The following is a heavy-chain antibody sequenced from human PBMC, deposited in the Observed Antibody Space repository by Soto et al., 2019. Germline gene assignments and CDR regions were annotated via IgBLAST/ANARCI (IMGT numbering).Heavy chain of an antibody. CDR2: IWYDGSNK. CDR1: GFTFSSYG. V-gene: IGHV3-33*01. CDR3: XREDVECTAASGCFFDY. Sequence: GGSLRLSCAASGFTFSSYGMHWVRQAPGKGLEWVAVIWYDGSNKYYADSVKGRFTISRDNSKNTLYLQMNSLRAEDTAVYYCXREDVECTAASGCFFDYWGQGTLVTVSS. D-gene: IGHD6-19*01. J-gene: IGHJ4*02.